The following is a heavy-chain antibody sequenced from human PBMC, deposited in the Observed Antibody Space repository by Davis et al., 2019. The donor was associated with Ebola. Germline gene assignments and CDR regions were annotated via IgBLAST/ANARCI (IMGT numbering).Heavy chain of an antibody. CDR1: GGSFSGYY. J-gene: IGHJ6*02. V-gene: IGHV4-34*01. CDR2: INHSGST. D-gene: IGHD6-25*01. Sequence: SETLSLTCAVYGGSFSGYYWSWIRQAPGKGLEWIGEINHSGSTNYNPSLKSRVTISVDTSKNQFSLKLSSVTAADTAVYYCARFPALYYYYYGMDVWGQGATVTVSS. CDR3: ARFPALYYYYYGMDV.